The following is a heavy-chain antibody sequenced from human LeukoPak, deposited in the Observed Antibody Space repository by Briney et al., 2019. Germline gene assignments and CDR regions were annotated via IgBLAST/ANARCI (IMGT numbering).Heavy chain of an antibody. V-gene: IGHV5-51*01. J-gene: IGHJ4*02. Sequence: GESLKISCKGSGYSFTNYWIGWVRQMPGKCLEWMGIIYPGDADSDIRYSPSFQGQVTISADKSISTAYLQWSSLKASDTAMYYCAITRREQDGDYFDYWGQGTLVTVSS. CDR1: GYSFTNYW. CDR3: AITRREQDGDYFDY. D-gene: IGHD1/OR15-1a*01. CDR2: IYPGDADSDI.